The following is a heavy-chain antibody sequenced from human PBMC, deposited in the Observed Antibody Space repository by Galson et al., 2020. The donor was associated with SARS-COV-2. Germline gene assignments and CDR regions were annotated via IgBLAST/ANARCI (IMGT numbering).Heavy chain of an antibody. CDR2: INTNTGNP. Sequence: ASVKVSCKASGYIFNNYALNWVRQAPGQGLEWMAWINTNTGNPTYAQGFTGRFAFSLDTSISTAYLQISSLKAEDTAIYYCARGAGAWFGEVRDYWGQGTMVTVSS. CDR3: ARGAGAWFGEVRDY. J-gene: IGHJ4*02. V-gene: IGHV7-4-1*02. CDR1: GYIFNNYA. D-gene: IGHD3-10*01.